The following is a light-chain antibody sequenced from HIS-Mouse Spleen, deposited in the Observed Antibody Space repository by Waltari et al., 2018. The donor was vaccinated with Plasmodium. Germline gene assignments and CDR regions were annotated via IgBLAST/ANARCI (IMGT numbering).Light chain of an antibody. J-gene: IGKJ4*01. CDR3: QQYYSYPLT. CDR1: QGISSY. CDR2: AAS. V-gene: IGKV1-8*01. Sequence: AIRMTQSPSSFSASTGDRVTITCRASQGISSYLAWYQQKPGKAPTLLIYAASTLQRGVPSRFSGSGSGTDFTLTLSCLQSEDFATYYCQQYYSYPLTFGGGTKVEIK.